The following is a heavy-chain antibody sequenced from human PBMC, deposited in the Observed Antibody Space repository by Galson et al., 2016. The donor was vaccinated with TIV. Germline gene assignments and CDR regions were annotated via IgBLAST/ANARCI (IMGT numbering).Heavy chain of an antibody. CDR3: ARGVVAHTYSFSGMDV. Sequence: SLRLSCAASGFTFSSFGVHWVRQAPGKGLEWVALIRYDGSRRYYADSVKGRFIISRDDSKNTLYLQMNGLRRDDSAVYYCARGVVAHTYSFSGMDVWGQGTTVTVSS. D-gene: IGHD2-15*01. V-gene: IGHV3-30*02. CDR1: GFTFSSFG. J-gene: IGHJ6*02. CDR2: IRYDGSRR.